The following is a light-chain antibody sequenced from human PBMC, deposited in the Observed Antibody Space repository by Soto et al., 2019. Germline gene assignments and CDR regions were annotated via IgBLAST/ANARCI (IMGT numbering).Light chain of an antibody. CDR3: QQYGSSPRT. CDR1: QTISSGF. CDR2: DAS. Sequence: EIVLTQSPGILYLSPGDRATLSCRASQTISSGFLAWYQQKVGQAPRLLIYDASNRATGVPDRFSGSGSGTDFSLTISRLEPEDFAVYHCQQYGSSPRTFGQGTRLEI. V-gene: IGKV3-20*01. J-gene: IGKJ5*01.